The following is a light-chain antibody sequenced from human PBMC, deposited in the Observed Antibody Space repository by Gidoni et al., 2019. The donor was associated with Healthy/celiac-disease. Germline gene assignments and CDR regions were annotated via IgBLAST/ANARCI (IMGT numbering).Light chain of an antibody. CDR1: QSVSSY. CDR3: QQRSNWRAT. J-gene: IGKJ5*01. Sequence: EIVFTQSPATLSFSPGERATLSCRASQSVSSYLAWYQQKPGQAPRLLIYDASNRATGIPARFSGSGSGTDFTLTISSLEPEDFAVYYCQQRSNWRATFGQGTRLEIK. CDR2: DAS. V-gene: IGKV3-11*01.